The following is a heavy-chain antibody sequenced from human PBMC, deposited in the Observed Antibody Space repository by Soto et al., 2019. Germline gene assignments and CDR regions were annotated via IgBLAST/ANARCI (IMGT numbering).Heavy chain of an antibody. CDR1: GFTFSSYG. V-gene: IGHV3-33*01. J-gene: IGHJ4*02. CDR2: IWYDGSNK. D-gene: IGHD3-3*01. Sequence: QVQLVESGGGVVQPGRSLRLSCAASGFTFSSYGMHWVRQAPGKGLEWLAVIWYDGSNKYYADSVKGRFTITKDNSKKTLYLQMNSLRAEDTAVYYCAREGLTFFGVVTEQRLDHWGQGTLVTVSS. CDR3: AREGLTFFGVVTEQRLDH.